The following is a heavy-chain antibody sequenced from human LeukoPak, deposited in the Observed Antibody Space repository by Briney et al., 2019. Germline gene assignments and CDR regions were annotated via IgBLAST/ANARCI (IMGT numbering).Heavy chain of an antibody. CDR2: IIPIFGTA. D-gene: IGHD6-13*01. J-gene: IGHJ5*02. V-gene: IGHV1-69*05. Sequence: LRASVKVSCKASGGTFSSYAISWVRQAPGQGLEWMGGIIPIFGTANYAQKFQGRVTITTDESTSTAYMELSSLRSEDTAVYYCARDRYSSSWWGFDPWGQGTLVTVSS. CDR1: GGTFSSYA. CDR3: ARDRYSSSWWGFDP.